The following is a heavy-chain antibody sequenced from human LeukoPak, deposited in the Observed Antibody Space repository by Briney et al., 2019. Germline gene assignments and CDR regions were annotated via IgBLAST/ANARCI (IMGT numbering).Heavy chain of an antibody. CDR2: ISSNGGST. CDR1: GFTFSSYA. J-gene: IGHJ4*02. D-gene: IGHD3-10*01. V-gene: IGHV3-64*01. CDR3: ARDHYGSGSYSALGDY. Sequence: PGGSLRLSCAASGFTFSSYAMHWVRQAPGKGLEYVSAISSNGGSTYYANSVKGRFTISRDNSKNTLYLQMGSLRAEDMAVYYCARDHYGSGSYSALGDYWGQGTLVTVSS.